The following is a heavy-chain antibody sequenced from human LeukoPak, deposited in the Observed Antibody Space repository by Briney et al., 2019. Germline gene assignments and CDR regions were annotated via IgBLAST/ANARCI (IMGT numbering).Heavy chain of an antibody. CDR1: GGSISSYY. V-gene: IGHV4-59*08. D-gene: IGHD6-13*01. J-gene: IGHJ5*02. CDR3: ARRVAAAGTRFFDP. CDR2: IYQSGST. Sequence: PSETLSLTCTVSGGSISSYYWSWIRQPAGKGLEWIGTIYQSGSTYYNPSLKSRVIISVDTSKNQFSLRLSSVTAADTAVYYCARRVAAAGTRFFDPWGQGTLVTVSS.